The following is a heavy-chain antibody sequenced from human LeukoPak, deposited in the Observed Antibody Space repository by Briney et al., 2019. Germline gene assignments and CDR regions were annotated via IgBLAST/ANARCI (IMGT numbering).Heavy chain of an antibody. D-gene: IGHD1-1*01. J-gene: IGHJ4*02. Sequence: SETLSLTCSVSGGSISTYYWSWIRQPPPKGLEWFGYIFYNGSNNYNPSLKSRVNISVDTSKNQFSLNLSSVTAADTAVYYCATSTLRFATNFDYWGQGTLVTVSS. CDR2: IFYNGSN. CDR1: GGSISTYY. CDR3: ATSTLRFATNFDY. V-gene: IGHV4-59*01.